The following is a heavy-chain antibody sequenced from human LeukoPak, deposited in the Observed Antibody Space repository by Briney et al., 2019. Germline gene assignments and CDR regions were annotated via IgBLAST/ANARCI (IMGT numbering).Heavy chain of an antibody. CDR2: IYYSGGT. CDR1: GGSISSYY. Sequence: SQSLSLTCTVSGGSISSYYWSWIRQPPGKGLEWIGYIYYSGGTNYNPSLKSRVTISVDTSKNQFSLKLSSVTAADTAVYYCARSKWLEELYFDYWGQGTLVTVSS. J-gene: IGHJ4*02. CDR3: ARSKWLEELYFDY. D-gene: IGHD3-10*01. V-gene: IGHV4-59*08.